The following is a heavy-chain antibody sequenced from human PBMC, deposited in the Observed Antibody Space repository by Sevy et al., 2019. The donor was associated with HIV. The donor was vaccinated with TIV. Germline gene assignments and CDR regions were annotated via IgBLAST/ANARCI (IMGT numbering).Heavy chain of an antibody. J-gene: IGHJ6*03. CDR2: INAGNGNT. Sequence: ASVKVSCKASGYTFTSYAMHWVRQAPGQRLEWMGWINAGNGNTKYSQKFQGRVTITRDTSASTAYMELSSLRSEDTAVYYCVRAFGYYYYMDVWGKGTTVTVSS. V-gene: IGHV1-3*01. D-gene: IGHD3-16*01. CDR1: GYTFTSYA. CDR3: VRAFGYYYYMDV.